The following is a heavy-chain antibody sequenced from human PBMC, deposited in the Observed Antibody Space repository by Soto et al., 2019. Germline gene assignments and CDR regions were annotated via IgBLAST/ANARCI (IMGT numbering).Heavy chain of an antibody. V-gene: IGHV3-30*18. CDR3: GKDVGDYVPYYYGVDV. J-gene: IGHJ6*02. CDR2: IAYDGNEK. D-gene: IGHD1-26*01. CDR1: GFTFKTHA. Sequence: QVQLVESGGGVVQPGTSLRLSCAASGFTFKTHAMHWVRQAAGKGLEWMAVIAYDGNEKFYADSVKGRFTISRDNSKNALYVQINTLRNEDTAVYYCGKDVGDYVPYYYGVDVWGQGTTVTVSS.